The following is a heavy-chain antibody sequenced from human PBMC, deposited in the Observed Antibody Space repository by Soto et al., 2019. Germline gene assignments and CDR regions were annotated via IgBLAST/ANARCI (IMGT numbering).Heavy chain of an antibody. CDR2: IIPIFGTA. D-gene: IGHD3-22*01. J-gene: IGHJ4*02. CDR1: GGTFSRHA. V-gene: IGHV1-69*01. CDR3: ARGWGYDSNDYYYAY. Sequence: QVQLVQSGAEVRKPGSSVKVSCKASGGTFSRHAISWVRQAPGQGHEWMGGIIPIFGTANHAQKFQGRVTIIADASTSTVYMELSSLRSEDTAMYYCARGWGYDSNDYYYAYLGQGTPVIVSS.